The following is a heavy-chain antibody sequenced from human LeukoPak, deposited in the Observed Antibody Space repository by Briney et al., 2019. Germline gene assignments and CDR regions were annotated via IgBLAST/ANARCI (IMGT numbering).Heavy chain of an antibody. J-gene: IGHJ4*02. CDR1: GGTFISYA. CDR3: ATQVGGWYSSFDY. CDR2: IIPIFGTA. Sequence: SVKVSCKASGGTFISYAISWVRQAPGQGLEWMGGIIPIFGTANYAQKFQGRVTITADESTSTAYMELSSLRSEDTAVYYCATQVGGWYSSFDYWGQGTLVTVSS. V-gene: IGHV1-69*13. D-gene: IGHD6-19*01.